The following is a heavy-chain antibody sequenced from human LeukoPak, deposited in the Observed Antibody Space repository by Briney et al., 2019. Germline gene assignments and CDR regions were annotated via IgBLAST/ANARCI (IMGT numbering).Heavy chain of an antibody. CDR2: INPNSGGT. V-gene: IGHV1-2*02. Sequence: ASVKVSCKASGYTFTGYYMHWVRQAPGQGLEWMGWINPNSGGTNYAQKFQGRVTMTRDTSISTAYMELSRLRSDDTAVYYCARVLYYYDGSGYYYDYWGQGTLVTVSS. CDR1: GYTFTGYY. CDR3: ARVLYYYDGSGYYYDY. J-gene: IGHJ4*02. D-gene: IGHD3-22*01.